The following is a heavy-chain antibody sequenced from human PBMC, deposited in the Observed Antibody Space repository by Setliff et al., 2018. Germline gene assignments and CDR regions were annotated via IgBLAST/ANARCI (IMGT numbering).Heavy chain of an antibody. CDR2: INPKSGGA. V-gene: IGHV1-2*02. D-gene: IGHD3-22*01. CDR1: GYTFSDYY. Sequence: GASVKVSCKASGYTFSDYYMYRVRQAPGQGLEWMGWINPKSGGAHYAQKFRGRVAMSRETSISTDYMELSRLTSDDTAVYYCARGGIYNYVSSAYFDLWGQGSMVTVSS. CDR3: ARGGIYNYVSSAYFDL. J-gene: IGHJ3*01.